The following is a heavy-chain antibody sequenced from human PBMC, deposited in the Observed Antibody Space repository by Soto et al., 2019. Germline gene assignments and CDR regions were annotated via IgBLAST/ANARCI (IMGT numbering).Heavy chain of an antibody. D-gene: IGHD5-18*01. J-gene: IGHJ6*02. CDR2: INPSGGST. Sequence: ASVKVSCKASGYTFTSYYMHWVRQAPGQGLEWMGLINPSGGSTSYAQKFQGRVTMTRDTSTSTVYMELSSLRSEDTAVYYCARDYRWTAMVTGPYYGMDVWGQGTTVTVSS. CDR1: GYTFTSYY. V-gene: IGHV1-46*01. CDR3: ARDYRWTAMVTGPYYGMDV.